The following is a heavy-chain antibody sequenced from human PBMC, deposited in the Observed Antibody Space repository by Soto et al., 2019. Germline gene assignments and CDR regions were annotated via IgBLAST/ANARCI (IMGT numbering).Heavy chain of an antibody. J-gene: IGHJ4*02. Sequence: QVQLQESGPGLVKPSGTLSLTCAVSGGSISSSNWWSWVRQPPGKGLEWIGEIYHSGSTNYNPSPNSRVHLSVDKPKNQFSLKLSSVTAADTAVYYCARVAVAGTRVAYWGQGTQVTVSS. D-gene: IGHD6-19*01. CDR1: GGSISSSNW. CDR2: IYHSGST. V-gene: IGHV4-4*02. CDR3: ARVAVAGTRVAY.